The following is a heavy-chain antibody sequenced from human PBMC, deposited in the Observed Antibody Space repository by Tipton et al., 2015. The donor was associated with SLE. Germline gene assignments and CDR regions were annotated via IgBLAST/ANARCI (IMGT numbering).Heavy chain of an antibody. CDR2: IYNSGRT. Sequence: TLSLTCTVSGGSISTENYYWSWIRQPAGKGLEWIGRIYNSGRTNYNPFLESRVAISVDTSKNQFSLKLTSVSAADTAVYYCARGERFSDFWSGFEFWGQGSLVTVSS. D-gene: IGHD3-3*01. CDR1: GGSISTENYY. V-gene: IGHV4-61*02. CDR3: ARGERFSDFWSGFEF. J-gene: IGHJ4*02.